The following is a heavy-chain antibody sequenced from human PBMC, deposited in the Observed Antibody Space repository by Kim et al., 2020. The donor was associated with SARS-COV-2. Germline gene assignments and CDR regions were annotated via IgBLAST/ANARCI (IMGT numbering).Heavy chain of an antibody. D-gene: IGHD2-2*01. CDR1: GYTFTSYD. V-gene: IGHV1-8*01. Sequence: ASVKVSCKASGYTFTSYDINWVRQATGQGLEWMGWMNPNSGNTGYAQKFQGRVTMTRNTSISTAYMELSSLRSEDTAVYYCARDASAVAAILDYWGQGTLVTVSS. CDR3: ARDASAVAAILDY. CDR2: MNPNSGNT. J-gene: IGHJ4*02.